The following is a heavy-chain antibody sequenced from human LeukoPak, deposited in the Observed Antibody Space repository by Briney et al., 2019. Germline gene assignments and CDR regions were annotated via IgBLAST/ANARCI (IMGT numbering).Heavy chain of an antibody. CDR2: IHYRGST. J-gene: IGHJ3*02. CDR3: ARAPLALIVFDI. Sequence: SETLSLTCTVSGDSMISYYWSWIRQPPGKGLEWIGYIHYRGSTNYNPSLKSRVTISVDTSKNQFSLKLSSVTAADTAMYYCARAPLALIVFDIWGQGTMVTVSS. CDR1: GDSMISYY. V-gene: IGHV4-59*01. D-gene: IGHD2-21*01.